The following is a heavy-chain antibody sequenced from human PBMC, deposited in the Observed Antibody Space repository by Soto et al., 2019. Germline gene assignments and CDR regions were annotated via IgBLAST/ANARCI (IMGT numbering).Heavy chain of an antibody. CDR1: GGSISSGDYY. V-gene: IGHV4-30-4*01. CDR3: ARGRGGPTHSGYYYYGMDV. D-gene: IGHD2-15*01. CDR2: IYYSGST. J-gene: IGHJ6*02. Sequence: QVQLQESGPGLVKPSQTLSLTCTVSGGSISSGDYYWSWIRQPPGKGLEWIGYIYYSGSTYYNPSLKSRVTISVDTSKNQFSLKLSSVTAADTAVYYCARGRGGPTHSGYYYYGMDVWGQGTTVTVSS.